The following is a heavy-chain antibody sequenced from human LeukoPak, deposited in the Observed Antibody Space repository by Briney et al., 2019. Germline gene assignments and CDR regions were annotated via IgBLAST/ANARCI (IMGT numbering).Heavy chain of an antibody. J-gene: IGHJ4*02. CDR2: IIPIFGTA. CDR3: ATYGDYRDFDY. V-gene: IGHV1-69*13. Sequence: ASVKVSCKASGGTFSSYAISWVRQAPGPGLEWMGGIIPIFGTANYAQKFQGRVTITADESTSTAYMELSSLRSEDTAVYYCATYGDYRDFDYWGQGTLVTVSS. D-gene: IGHD4-17*01. CDR1: GGTFSSYA.